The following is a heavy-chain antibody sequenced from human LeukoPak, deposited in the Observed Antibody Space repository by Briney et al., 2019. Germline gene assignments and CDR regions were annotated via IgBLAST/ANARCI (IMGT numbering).Heavy chain of an antibody. Sequence: PGGSLTLSCAGSGFHFSYYWMTWVRQAPGKGLEWVANIRQDGGDKRYVDSVKGRFTISRDNARNSMYLQMNSLRVEDTAVYYCARDLDYSDSSGPYPAYWGQGTLVTVSS. J-gene: IGHJ4*02. D-gene: IGHD3-22*01. CDR3: ARDLDYSDSSGPYPAY. CDR1: GFHFSYYW. V-gene: IGHV3-7*01. CDR2: IRQDGGDK.